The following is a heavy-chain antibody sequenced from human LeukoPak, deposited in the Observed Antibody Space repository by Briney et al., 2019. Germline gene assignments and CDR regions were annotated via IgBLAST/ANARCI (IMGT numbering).Heavy chain of an antibody. CDR3: ARGGSYSFDY. V-gene: IGHV1-46*01. D-gene: IGHD1-26*01. CDR1: GYTYTSYY. CDR2: INPSGGST. Sequence: GASVKVSCKASGYTYTSYYMHWVRQAPGQGLEWMGIINPSGGSTNYAQKFHGRVTHTRHMPTSTVDMELSSLRSEHTAVCYFARGGSYSFDYWGQGTLVTVSS. J-gene: IGHJ4*02.